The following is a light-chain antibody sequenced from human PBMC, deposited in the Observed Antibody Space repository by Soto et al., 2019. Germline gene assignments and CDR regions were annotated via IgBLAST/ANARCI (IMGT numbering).Light chain of an antibody. CDR2: TTS. CDR3: QQSYSRWT. V-gene: IGKV1-39*01. Sequence: DILMTQSPSSLSASVGDRVTITCRASQSISRNLNWYQQRPGRAPKLLIHTTSNLQSGVPSGFSGSGSGTDFALTISSLEPEDFATYYCQQSYSRWTFGQGTKV. J-gene: IGKJ1*01. CDR1: QSISRN.